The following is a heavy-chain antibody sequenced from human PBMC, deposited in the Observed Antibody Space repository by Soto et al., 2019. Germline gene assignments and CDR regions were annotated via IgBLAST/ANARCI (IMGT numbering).Heavy chain of an antibody. J-gene: IGHJ4*02. Sequence: EVQLLESGGGLVQPGGSLRLSCAASGFMFSSYAMTCVRQAPGKGLEWVSALSGGGDSTYYAPSVRGRFAISRDNSKNTLYLQMNSLRAEDTAVYYCATGLRSVYGPFDSWGQGTLVTVSS. CDR3: ATGLRSVYGPFDS. CDR2: LSGGGDST. V-gene: IGHV3-23*01. CDR1: GFMFSSYA. D-gene: IGHD5-12*01.